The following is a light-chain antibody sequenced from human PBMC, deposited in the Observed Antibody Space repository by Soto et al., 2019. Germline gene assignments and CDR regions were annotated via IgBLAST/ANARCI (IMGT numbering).Light chain of an antibody. Sequence: DIQMTQSPSSVSASVGDRVTISCRASQRIANWVAWYQQKPGKAPHLLIYAASTLQSGVPSRFSGSGSGTDFIFNISRLQPVDSATYYFQQASSFPLPLGPGPKVDV. J-gene: IGKJ3*01. V-gene: IGKV1-12*01. CDR1: QRIANW. CDR2: AAS. CDR3: QQASSFPLP.